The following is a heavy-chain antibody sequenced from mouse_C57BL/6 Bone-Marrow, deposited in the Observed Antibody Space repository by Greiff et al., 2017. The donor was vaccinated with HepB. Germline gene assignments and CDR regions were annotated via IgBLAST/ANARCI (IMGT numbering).Heavy chain of an antibody. Sequence: EVMLVESEGGLVQPGSSMKLSCTASGFTFSDYYMAWVRQVPEKGLEWVANINYDGSSTYYLDSLKSRFIISRDNAKNILYLQMSSLKSEDTATYYCARDEGNWYFDVWGTGTTVTVSS. CDR3: ARDEGNWYFDV. CDR1: GFTFSDYY. V-gene: IGHV5-16*01. CDR2: INYDGSST. J-gene: IGHJ1*03.